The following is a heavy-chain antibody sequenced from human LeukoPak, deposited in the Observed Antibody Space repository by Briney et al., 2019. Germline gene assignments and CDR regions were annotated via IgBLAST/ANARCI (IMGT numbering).Heavy chain of an antibody. V-gene: IGHV3-23*01. CDR3: AHADYYYDSSGPADFDY. CDR2: ISGSGGST. J-gene: IGHJ4*02. D-gene: IGHD3-22*01. Sequence: GGSLRLSCAASGFTFSRYAMSWVRQAPGKGLEWVSAISGSGGSTYYADSVKGRFTISRDNSKNTLYLQMNSLRAEDTAVYYCAHADYYYDSSGPADFDYWGQGTLVTVSS. CDR1: GFTFSRYA.